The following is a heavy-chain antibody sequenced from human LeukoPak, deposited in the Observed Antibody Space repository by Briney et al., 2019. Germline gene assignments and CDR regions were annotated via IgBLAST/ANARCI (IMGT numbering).Heavy chain of an antibody. Sequence: GASVKVSCKASGYTFTSYGISWVRQAPGQGLEWMGWINPNSGGTNYAQKFQGRVTMTRDTSISTAYMELSRLRSDDTAVYYCACGFTLFDYWGQGTLVTVSS. D-gene: IGHD6-25*01. V-gene: IGHV1-2*02. CDR3: ACGFTLFDY. J-gene: IGHJ4*02. CDR1: GYTFTSYG. CDR2: INPNSGGT.